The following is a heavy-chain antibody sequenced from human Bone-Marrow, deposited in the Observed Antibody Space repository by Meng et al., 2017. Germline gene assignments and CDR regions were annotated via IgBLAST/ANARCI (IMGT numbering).Heavy chain of an antibody. J-gene: IGHJ4*02. V-gene: IGHV3-74*01. CDR2: INNEGNYA. D-gene: IGHD3-22*01. Sequence: GESLKISCAASGVTFSYYWMHWVRQAPGKGLVWVSRINNEGNYASYVDSVKGRFTLSRDNAENTLYLQMTSLTAVDTAFYYCLITYSDHGSGYYYSLWGQGTLVTVSS. CDR1: GVTFSYYW. CDR3: LITYSDHGSGYYYSL.